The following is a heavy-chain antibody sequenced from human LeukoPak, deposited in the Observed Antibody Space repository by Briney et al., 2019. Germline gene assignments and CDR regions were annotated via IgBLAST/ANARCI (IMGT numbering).Heavy chain of an antibody. CDR2: IIPIFGTA. D-gene: IGHD4-11*01. V-gene: IGHV1-69*01. CDR1: GGTFSSYA. Sequence: SVKVSCRASGGTFSSYAISWVRQAPGQGLEWMGGIIPIFGTANYAQKFQGRVTITADESTSTAYMELSSLRSEDTAVYYCARDADYSNYETFYNWFDPWGQGTLVTVSS. CDR3: ARDADYSNYETFYNWFDP. J-gene: IGHJ5*02.